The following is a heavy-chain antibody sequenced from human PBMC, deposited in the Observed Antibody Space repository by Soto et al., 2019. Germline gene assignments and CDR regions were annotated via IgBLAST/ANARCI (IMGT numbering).Heavy chain of an antibody. CDR2: IWYDGSNK. Sequence: GGSLGLSCAASGVTFSSYGMHWVRQAPGKGLEWVAVIWYDGSNKYYADSVKGRFTISRDNSKNTLYLQMNSLRAEDTAVYYCARDLRYCSGGSCLLYYYYGMDVWGQGTTVTVSS. D-gene: IGHD2-15*01. V-gene: IGHV3-33*01. CDR1: GVTFSSYG. CDR3: ARDLRYCSGGSCLLYYYYGMDV. J-gene: IGHJ6*02.